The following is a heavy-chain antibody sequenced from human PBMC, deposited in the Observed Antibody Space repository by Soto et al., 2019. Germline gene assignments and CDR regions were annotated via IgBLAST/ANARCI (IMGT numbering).Heavy chain of an antibody. CDR2: ISSSSSTR. V-gene: IGHV3-48*02. J-gene: IGHJ4*02. CDR1: GFTFSSYM. D-gene: IGHD6-13*01. Sequence: EVQLVESGGGLVQPGGSLRLSCAASGFTFSSYMMNWVRQAPGKGLEWVSYISSSSSTRYYADSVKGRFTISRDNAKNALYLQMNSLRDEDTAVYYCARGGIAAAGTPPFYFDYWGQGTLVTVSS. CDR3: ARGGIAAAGTPPFYFDY.